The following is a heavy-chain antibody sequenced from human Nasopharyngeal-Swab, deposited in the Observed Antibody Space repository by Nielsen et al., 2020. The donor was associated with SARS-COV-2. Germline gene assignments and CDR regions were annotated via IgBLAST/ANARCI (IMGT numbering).Heavy chain of an antibody. CDR1: GYSISSGYY. D-gene: IGHD3-9*01. V-gene: IGHV4-38-2*01. J-gene: IGHJ4*02. CDR3: ARHGPTYYDILTGYSFDY. CDR2: IYHSGST. Sequence: SETLSLTCAASGYSISSGYYWGWIRPPPGQGLEWIGSIYHSGSTYYNPSIKSRVTISVDTSKNQFSLKLTSVTAADTAVYYCARHGPTYYDILTGYSFDYWGQGTLVTVSS.